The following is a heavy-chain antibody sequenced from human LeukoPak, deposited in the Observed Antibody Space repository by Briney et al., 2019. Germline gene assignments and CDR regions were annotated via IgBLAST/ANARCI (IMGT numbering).Heavy chain of an antibody. CDR2: IYTSGST. Sequence: SETLSLTCTVSGGSLSTYYWSWIRQPAGKGQEWIGRIYTSGSTNYNPSLKSRVTMSVDTSKDQFSLKLSSVTAADTAVYYCARSFAGSGSPRFDPWGQGTLVTV. J-gene: IGHJ5*02. D-gene: IGHD1-26*01. CDR3: ARSFAGSGSPRFDP. CDR1: GGSLSTYY. V-gene: IGHV4-4*07.